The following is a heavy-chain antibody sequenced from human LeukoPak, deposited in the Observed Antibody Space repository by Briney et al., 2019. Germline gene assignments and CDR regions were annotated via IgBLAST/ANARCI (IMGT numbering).Heavy chain of an antibody. CDR3: ARTLDQLVRSGMDV. D-gene: IGHD6-13*01. Sequence: GGSLRLSCAASGFTFSSYSMTWVRQAPGKGLEWVSSISSSSSYIYYADSVKGRFTISRDNAKNSLYLQMNSLRAEDTAVYYCARTLDQLVRSGMDVWGQGATVTVSS. V-gene: IGHV3-21*01. J-gene: IGHJ6*02. CDR1: GFTFSSYS. CDR2: ISSSSSYI.